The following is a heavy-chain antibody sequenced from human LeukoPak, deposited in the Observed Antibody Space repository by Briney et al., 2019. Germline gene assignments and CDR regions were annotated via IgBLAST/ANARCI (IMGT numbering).Heavy chain of an antibody. V-gene: IGHV3-53*01. D-gene: IGHD2-15*01. Sequence: GGSLRLSCAASGFTVSNNYMNWVRQAPGKGLEWVSVIYSGGTTYYGDSVKGRFTISRDNSKNTLYLQMNSLRAEDTAVYYCVRGYCGGGTCYPNPFDYWGQGTLVTVSS. J-gene: IGHJ4*02. CDR1: GFTVSNNY. CDR2: IYSGGTT. CDR3: VRGYCGGGTCYPNPFDY.